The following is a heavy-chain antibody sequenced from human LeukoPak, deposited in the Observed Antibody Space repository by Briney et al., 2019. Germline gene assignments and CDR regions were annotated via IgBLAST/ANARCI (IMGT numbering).Heavy chain of an antibody. V-gene: IGHV3-49*03. CDR2: IRSKAYGGTT. D-gene: IGHD5/OR15-5a*01. CDR1: GFTFGDYA. CDR3: TRDRGAGLHYYYYMDV. Sequence: PGRSLRLSCTASGFTFGDYAMSWFRQAPGKGLEWVGFIRSKAYGGTTEYAASVKGRFTISRDDSKSIAYLQMNSLKTEDTAVYYCTRDRGAGLHYYYYMDVWGKGTTVTVSS. J-gene: IGHJ6*03.